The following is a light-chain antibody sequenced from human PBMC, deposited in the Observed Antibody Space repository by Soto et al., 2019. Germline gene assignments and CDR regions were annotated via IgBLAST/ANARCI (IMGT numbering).Light chain of an antibody. J-gene: IGKJ2*01. Sequence: DIQLTQSPSSLSGSVGDRVTITCRASQTIHNYLNWYQQIPGKAPKLLIYAASNLRGGVPSRFSGGGSGTDFTLTIISLQPEDFATYYCQESFSPLYTFGQGTMLDI. CDR3: QESFSPLYT. V-gene: IGKV1-39*01. CDR1: QTIHNY. CDR2: AAS.